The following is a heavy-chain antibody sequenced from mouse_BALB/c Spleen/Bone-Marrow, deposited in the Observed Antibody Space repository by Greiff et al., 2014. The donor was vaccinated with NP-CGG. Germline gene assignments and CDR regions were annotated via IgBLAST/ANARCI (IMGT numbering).Heavy chain of an antibody. CDR1: GYAFSSYW. Sequence: VKLMESGAELVRPGSSVKISCKASGYAFSSYWMNWVKQRPGQGLEWIGQTYPGDGDTNYNGNFKDKATLTTDKSSTTAYMQLSSLTSEDSAVYFCARGGRLTGYYFDYWGQGTTLTVSS. CDR2: TYPGDGDT. D-gene: IGHD4-1*01. V-gene: IGHV1-80*01. CDR3: ARGGRLTGYYFDY. J-gene: IGHJ2*01.